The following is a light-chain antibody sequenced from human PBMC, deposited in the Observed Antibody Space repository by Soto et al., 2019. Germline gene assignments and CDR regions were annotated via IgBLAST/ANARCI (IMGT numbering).Light chain of an antibody. CDR3: NSYTTTGTLV. Sequence: QSALTQPASVSGSPGQSITISCTGTSSDVGGSDYVSWYQQHPGKAPKLMIYEVSYRPSGVSNRFSGSKSGNTASLTISGLQADDEADYYCNSYTTTGTLVFGGGTKVTV. V-gene: IGLV2-14*01. J-gene: IGLJ3*02. CDR1: SSDVGGSDY. CDR2: EVS.